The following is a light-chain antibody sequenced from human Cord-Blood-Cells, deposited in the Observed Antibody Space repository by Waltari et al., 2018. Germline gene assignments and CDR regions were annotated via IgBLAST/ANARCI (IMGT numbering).Light chain of an antibody. CDR1: QSISSY. CDR2: AAS. J-gene: IGKJ3*01. Sequence: DIQMTQSPYSLSASVGDRVTITCRASQSISSYLNWYQQKPGKAPKLLIYAASSLQSGVPSRFSGSGSGTDFTLTISSLQPEEFATDYCQQSYSTPSTFGPGTKVDIK. V-gene: IGKV1-39*01. CDR3: QQSYSTPST.